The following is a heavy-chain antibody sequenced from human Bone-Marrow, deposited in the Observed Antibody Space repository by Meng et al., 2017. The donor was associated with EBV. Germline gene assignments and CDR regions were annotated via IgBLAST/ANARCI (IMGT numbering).Heavy chain of an antibody. CDR3: AGGWAPDY. CDR1: GYNFRNYF. D-gene: IGHD6-19*01. CDR2: INPLTGVT. J-gene: IGHJ4*02. Sequence: QVQLVQLGAEVKKPGASGKVSCKASGYNFRNYFMHWVRQAPGQGLEYMGRINPLTGVTNYVQKFQGRVTVTRDTSISTSYMELSGLTHDDMAVYFCAGGWAPDYWGQGTLVTVSS. V-gene: IGHV1-2*06.